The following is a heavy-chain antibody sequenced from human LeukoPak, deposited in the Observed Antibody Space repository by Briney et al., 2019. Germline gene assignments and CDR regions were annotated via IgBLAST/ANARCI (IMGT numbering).Heavy chain of an antibody. CDR3: ARVELAPYYYYMDV. CDR1: GLSISSYE. Sequence: GGSLRLSCAASGLSISSYEMNWVRQAPGKGLEWVSHISSSGSTIWYADSVKGRFTISRDNAKNSLYLQMNSLRAEDTAVYYCARVELAPYYYYMDVWGKGTTVTVSS. D-gene: IGHD1-7*01. V-gene: IGHV3-48*03. J-gene: IGHJ6*03. CDR2: ISSSGSTI.